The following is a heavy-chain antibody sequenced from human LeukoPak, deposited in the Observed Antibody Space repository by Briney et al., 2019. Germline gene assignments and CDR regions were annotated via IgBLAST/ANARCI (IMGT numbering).Heavy chain of an antibody. CDR3: AKDLKSMVRGACMDA. J-gene: IGHJ6*02. CDR1: EFTFSSYG. D-gene: IGHD3-10*01. Sequence: PGGSLRLSCAASEFTFSSYGMHWVRQAPGEGLEWVAVISYDGSNKYYADSVKGRFTISRDNSKNTLYLQMNSLRAEDTAVYYSAKDLKSMVRGACMDAWGQGTTVTVSS. V-gene: IGHV3-30*18. CDR2: ISYDGSNK.